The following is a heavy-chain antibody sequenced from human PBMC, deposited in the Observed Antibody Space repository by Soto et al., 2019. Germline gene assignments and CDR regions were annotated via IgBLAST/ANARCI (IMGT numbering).Heavy chain of an antibody. Sequence: AASVKVSCKASGYTFTGYYMHWVRQAPGQGLEWMGWINPNSGGTNYAQKFQGRVTMTRDTSISTAYMELSRLRSDDTAVYYCATDCSGGSCNFDYWGQGTLVTVSS. J-gene: IGHJ4*02. CDR1: GYTFTGYY. D-gene: IGHD2-15*01. V-gene: IGHV1-2*02. CDR2: INPNSGGT. CDR3: ATDCSGGSCNFDY.